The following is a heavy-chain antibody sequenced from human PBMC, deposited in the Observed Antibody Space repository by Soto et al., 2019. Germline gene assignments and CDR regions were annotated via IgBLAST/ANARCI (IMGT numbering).Heavy chain of an antibody. CDR1: GYTLASYS. J-gene: IGHJ6*02. CDR2: INPSGGST. Sequence: GASVKVSWKASGYTLASYSMRSLRQAHKQGLERMGIINPSGGSTSYAQKFQGRVTMTRDTSTSTVYMELSSLRSEDTAVYYCARSQYYGSGSYYNLAHDWRPPYYYYGMDVWGQGTTVTVSS. D-gene: IGHD3-10*01. V-gene: IGHV1-46*03. CDR3: ARSQYYGSGSYYNLAHDWRPPYYYYGMDV.